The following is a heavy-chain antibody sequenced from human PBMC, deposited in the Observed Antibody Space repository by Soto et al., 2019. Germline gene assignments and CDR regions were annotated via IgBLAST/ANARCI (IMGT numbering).Heavy chain of an antibody. Sequence: ASVKVSCKASGYTFTGFYMHWVRQAPGQGLEWMGWINPNNGGTNHVQKFQDRVTMTRDTSITTAYMELSGLRSDDTAVYYCARDPGPYGDYSYWGQGTLVTVSS. V-gene: IGHV1-2*02. CDR2: INPNNGGT. CDR3: ARDPGPYGDYSY. CDR1: GYTFTGFY. J-gene: IGHJ4*02. D-gene: IGHD4-17*01.